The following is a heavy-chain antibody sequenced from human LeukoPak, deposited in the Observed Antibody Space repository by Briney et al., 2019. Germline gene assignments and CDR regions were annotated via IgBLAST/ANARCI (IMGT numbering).Heavy chain of an antibody. CDR3: ARESISGHRDFDY. CDR1: GFTFNDHY. J-gene: IGHJ4*02. V-gene: IGHV3-72*01. D-gene: IGHD1-26*01. Sequence: GGSLRLSCAASGFTFNDHYMDWVRQAPGKGLEWVGRTRNKANSFTTEYAASVRGRFTISRDDSKNSLYLQMNSLKTEDTAVYYCARESISGHRDFDYWGQGALVTVSS. CDR2: TRNKANSFTT.